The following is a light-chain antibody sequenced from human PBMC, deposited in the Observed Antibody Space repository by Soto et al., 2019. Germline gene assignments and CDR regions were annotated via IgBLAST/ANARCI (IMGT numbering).Light chain of an antibody. CDR3: QQRSNWPPLT. CDR2: DAS. J-gene: IGKJ3*01. Sequence: EIVLTQSPATLSLSPGERATLSCRASQSVSSYLAWYQQKPGQAPRLLIYDASNRATGIPARFSGSGSGTDFTLTISSLEPEDFAVYYCQQRSNWPPLTFXPGTKADIK. CDR1: QSVSSY. V-gene: IGKV3-11*01.